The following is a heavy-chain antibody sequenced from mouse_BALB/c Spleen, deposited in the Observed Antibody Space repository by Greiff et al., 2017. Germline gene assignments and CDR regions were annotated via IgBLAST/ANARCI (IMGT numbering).Heavy chain of an antibody. CDR3: ARYYGNFDAMDY. CDR1: GYTFTSYW. Sequence: LQESGAVLAKPGASVKMSCKASGYTFTSYWMHWVKQRPGQGLEWIGYINPSTGYTEYNQKFKDKATLTAVTSSSTAYMQLSSLTAEDSAVYYCARYYGNFDAMDYWGQGTSVTVSS. J-gene: IGHJ4*01. V-gene: IGHV1-7*01. D-gene: IGHD2-1*01. CDR2: INPSTGYT.